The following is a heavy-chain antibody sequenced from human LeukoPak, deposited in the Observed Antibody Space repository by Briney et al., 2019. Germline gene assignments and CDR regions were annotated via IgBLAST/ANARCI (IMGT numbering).Heavy chain of an antibody. D-gene: IGHD2-2*01. V-gene: IGHV4-30-4*01. J-gene: IGHJ4*02. CDR2: IYYSGST. CDR3: ARRYCSSTSCQLDY. CDR1: GGSISSGDYY. Sequence: PSETLSLTCTVSGGSISSGDYYWSWIRQPPGKGLEWIGYIYYSGSTYYNPSLKSRVTISVDTSKNQFSLKLSSVTAADTAVYYCARRYCSSTSCQLDYRGQGTLVTVSS.